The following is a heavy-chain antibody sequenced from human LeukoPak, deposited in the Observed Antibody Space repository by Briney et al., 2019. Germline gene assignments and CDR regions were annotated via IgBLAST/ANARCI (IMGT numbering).Heavy chain of an antibody. CDR3: AKDFDSGTTWNHNAFDL. D-gene: IGHD1-14*01. CDR1: GFTFDDYA. J-gene: IGHJ3*01. Sequence: PGGSLRLSCAASGFTFDDYAMHWVRQAPGKGLEWVSRISWNGGNIGYADSLRGRFTVSRDNTRNSLYLQLSSLGVEDTALYYCAKDFDSGTTWNHNAFDLWGLGALVTVSS. V-gene: IGHV3-9*01. CDR2: ISWNGGNI.